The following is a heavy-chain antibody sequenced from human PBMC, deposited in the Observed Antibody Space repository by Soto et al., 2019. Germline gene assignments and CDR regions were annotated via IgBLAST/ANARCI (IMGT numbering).Heavy chain of an antibody. Sequence: ASVKVSCKASGYTFTSYGISWVRQAPGQGLEWMGWISAYNGNTNYAQKLQGRVTMTTDTSTSTAYMELRSLRSDDTAVYYCARDTGYCSGGSCIGTYFDYWGQGTLVTVSS. CDR2: ISAYNGNT. J-gene: IGHJ4*02. V-gene: IGHV1-18*01. CDR1: GYTFTSYG. D-gene: IGHD2-15*01. CDR3: ARDTGYCSGGSCIGTYFDY.